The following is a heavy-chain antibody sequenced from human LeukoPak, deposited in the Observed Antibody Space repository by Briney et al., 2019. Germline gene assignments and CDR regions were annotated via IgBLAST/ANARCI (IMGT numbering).Heavy chain of an antibody. V-gene: IGHV3-21*01. J-gene: IGHJ4*02. CDR3: ARDAYSYGYPPDY. CDR1: GFTFSSYS. D-gene: IGHD5-18*01. Sequence: GGFLRLSCAASGFTFSSYSMNWVRQAPGKGLEWVSSISSSSSYIYYADSVKGRFTISRDNAKNSLYLQMNNLRAEDTAVYYCARDAYSYGYPPDYWGQGTLVTVSS. CDR2: ISSSSSYI.